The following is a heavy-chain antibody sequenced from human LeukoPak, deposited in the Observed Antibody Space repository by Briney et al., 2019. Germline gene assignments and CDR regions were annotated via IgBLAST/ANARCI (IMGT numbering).Heavy chain of an antibody. CDR2: INPNSGGT. CDR1: GYTFTGYY. D-gene: IGHD3-10*01. V-gene: IGHV1-2*02. Sequence: ASVKVSCKASGYTFTGYYMHWVRQAPGQGLEWMGWINPNSGGTNYAQKFQGRVTMTRDTSISTAYMELSRLRSDDTAVYYCARDHGSGSFNYYYMDVWGKGTTVTISS. J-gene: IGHJ6*03. CDR3: ARDHGSGSFNYYYMDV.